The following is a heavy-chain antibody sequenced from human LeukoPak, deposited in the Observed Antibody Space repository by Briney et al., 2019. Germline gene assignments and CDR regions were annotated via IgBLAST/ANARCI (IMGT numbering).Heavy chain of an antibody. CDR3: ARGGRVATYYYYGMDV. CDR1: GGSISSGGYY. D-gene: IGHD1-26*01. V-gene: IGHV4-31*03. CDR2: IYYSGST. Sequence: PSQTLSLTCTVSGGSISSGGYYWSWIRQHPGKGLEWIGYIYYSGSTYYNPSLKSRVTISVDTSKNQFSLKLSSVTAADTAVYYCARGGRVATYYYYGMDVWGQGTTVTVSS. J-gene: IGHJ6*02.